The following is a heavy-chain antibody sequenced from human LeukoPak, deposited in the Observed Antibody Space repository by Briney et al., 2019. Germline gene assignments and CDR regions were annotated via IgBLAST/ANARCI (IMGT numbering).Heavy chain of an antibody. Sequence: GGSLRLSCAASGFTFSSYAMNWVRQAPGKGLEWVSAISGSGGSTYYADSVKGRFTISRDNSKNTLYLQMNSLRAEDTAVYYCAKVLYLYDSSGYYYGAFDIWGQGTMVTVSS. CDR2: ISGSGGST. V-gene: IGHV3-23*01. CDR1: GFTFSSYA. CDR3: AKVLYLYDSSGYYYGAFDI. D-gene: IGHD3-22*01. J-gene: IGHJ3*02.